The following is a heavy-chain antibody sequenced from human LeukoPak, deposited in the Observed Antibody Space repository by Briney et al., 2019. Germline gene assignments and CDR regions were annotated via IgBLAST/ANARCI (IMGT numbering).Heavy chain of an antibody. D-gene: IGHD1-14*01. Sequence: GASVKVSCKVSGYTLTELSMHWVRQAPGKGLEWMGGFDPEDGETIYAQKFQGRVTMTEDTSTDTAYMELSSPRSEDTAVYYCATDDGNPGAFDIWGQGTMVTVSS. J-gene: IGHJ3*02. CDR1: GYTLTELS. V-gene: IGHV1-24*01. CDR3: ATDDGNPGAFDI. CDR2: FDPEDGET.